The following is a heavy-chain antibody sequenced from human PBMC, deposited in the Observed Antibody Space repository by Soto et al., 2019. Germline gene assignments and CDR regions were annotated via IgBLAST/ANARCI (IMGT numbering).Heavy chain of an antibody. Sequence: EVQLLESGGGLVQPGGSLRLSCTASGFTFSSYAMSWVRQAPGKELVWVSTISGNSGKTNYAESVKGRFSISRDNSKNKVHLQLDSLRAEDTAVYFCAKLGFVLMELYYFHQWGHGTLVTVSS. J-gene: IGHJ4*01. CDR3: AKLGFVLMELYYFHQ. CDR1: GFTFSSYA. V-gene: IGHV3-23*01. D-gene: IGHD2-8*01. CDR2: ISGNSGKT.